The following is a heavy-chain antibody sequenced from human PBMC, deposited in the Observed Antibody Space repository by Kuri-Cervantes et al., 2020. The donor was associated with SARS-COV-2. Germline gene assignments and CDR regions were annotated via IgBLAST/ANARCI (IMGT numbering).Heavy chain of an antibody. CDR1: GGSFRGYV. Sequence: ESLKISCAVYGGSFRGYVWTWIRQSSGKGLEWIGEINHSGRTEYNPSLESRVTISVDTSKNQFSLKLSSVTAADTAVYYCARFLAHYSNGGNYYGMDVWGQGTTVTVSS. D-gene: IGHD4-11*01. J-gene: IGHJ6*02. CDR2: INHSGRT. CDR3: ARFLAHYSNGGNYYGMDV. V-gene: IGHV4-34*01.